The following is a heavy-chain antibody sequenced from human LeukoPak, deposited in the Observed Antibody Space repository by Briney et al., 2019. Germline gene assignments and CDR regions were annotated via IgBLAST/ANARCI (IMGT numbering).Heavy chain of an antibody. V-gene: IGHV3-7*01. CDR1: GFTFSRYW. J-gene: IGHJ3*02. CDR3: ARGGYSYGYVDGTRFNDAFDI. CDR2: IKQDGSEK. D-gene: IGHD5-18*01. Sequence: GGSLRLSCAASGFTFSRYWMSWVRQAPGKGLEWVANIKQDGSEKDYVDSVKGRFTISRDNAKNSLYLQMNSLRPEDTAVYYCARGGYSYGYVDGTRFNDAFDIWGQGTMVTVSS.